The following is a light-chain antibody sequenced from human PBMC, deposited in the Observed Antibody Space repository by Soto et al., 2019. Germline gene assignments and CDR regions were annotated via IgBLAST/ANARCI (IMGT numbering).Light chain of an antibody. J-gene: IGKJ1*01. V-gene: IGKV3-15*01. CDR1: QFVSRR. Sequence: EIVVTQSPATLSASPGERVTLSCRASQFVSRRLAWYQQRPGQVPRLLIYDTSTRAPGISARFSGSGSGTAFTLPISSLQSEDFAVYYCQEYLHWPPGMFGPGTTVDIK. CDR2: DTS. CDR3: QEYLHWPPGM.